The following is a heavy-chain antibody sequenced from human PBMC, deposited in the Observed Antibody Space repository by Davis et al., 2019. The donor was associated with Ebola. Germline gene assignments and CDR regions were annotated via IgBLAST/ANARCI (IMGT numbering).Heavy chain of an antibody. CDR3: ARELQITMVQGVTSWFDP. V-gene: IGHV3-74*01. CDR2: INSDGSST. Sequence: HTGGSLRLSCAASGFTFSSYWMHWVRQAPGKGLVWVSRINSDGSSTSYADSVKGRFTISRDNAKNSLYLQMNSLRDEDTAVYYCARELQITMVQGVTSWFDPWGQGTLVTVSS. CDR1: GFTFSSYW. J-gene: IGHJ5*02. D-gene: IGHD3-10*01.